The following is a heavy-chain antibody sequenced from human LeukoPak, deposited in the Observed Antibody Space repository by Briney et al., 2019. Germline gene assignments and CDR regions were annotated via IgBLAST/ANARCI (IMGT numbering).Heavy chain of an antibody. CDR1: GGSVSSGSYY. CDR3: ARIPFVVVPAAIDY. CDR2: IYYSGST. Sequence: PSETLSLTCTVSGGSVSSGSYYWSWIRQPPGKGLEWIGYIYYSGSTNYNPSLNSRVTISVDTSKNQFSLKLSSVTAADTAVYYCARIPFVVVPAAIDYWGQGTLVTVSS. D-gene: IGHD2-2*02. J-gene: IGHJ4*02. V-gene: IGHV4-61*01.